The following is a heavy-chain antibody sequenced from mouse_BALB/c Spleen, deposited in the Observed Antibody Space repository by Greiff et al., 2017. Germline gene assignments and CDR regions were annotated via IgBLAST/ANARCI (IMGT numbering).Heavy chain of an antibody. Sequence: EVKLMESGPGLVKPSQSLSLTCSVTGYSITSGYYWNWIRQFPGNKLEWMGYISYDGSNNYNPSLKNRISITRDTSKNQFFLKLNSVTTEDTATYYCARPSYYGSPWYFDVWGAGTTVTVSS. CDR2: ISYDGSN. CDR3: ARPSYYGSPWYFDV. J-gene: IGHJ1*01. D-gene: IGHD1-1*01. CDR1: GYSITSGYY. V-gene: IGHV3-6*02.